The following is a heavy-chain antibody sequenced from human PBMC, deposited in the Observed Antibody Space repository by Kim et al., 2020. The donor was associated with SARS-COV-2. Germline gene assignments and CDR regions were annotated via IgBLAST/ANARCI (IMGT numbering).Heavy chain of an antibody. D-gene: IGHD2-2*01. CDR1: GFTVSSNY. J-gene: IGHJ6*02. CDR2: IYSGGST. CDR3: ARDRYCSSTSCPALVV. V-gene: IGHV3-66*01. Sequence: GGSLRLSCAASGFTVSSNYMSWVRQAPGKGLEWVSVIYSGGSTYYADSVKGRFTISRDNSKNTLYLQMNSLRAEDTAVYYCARDRYCSSTSCPALVVWGQGTTVTVSS.